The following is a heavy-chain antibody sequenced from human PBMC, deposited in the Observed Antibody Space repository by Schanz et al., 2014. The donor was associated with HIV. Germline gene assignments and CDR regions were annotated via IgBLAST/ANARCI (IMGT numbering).Heavy chain of an antibody. Sequence: QVQLVQSGTEVKKPGASVTVSCKASGYTFTNYAINWVRQAPGQGLEWMGWISNYIGNTDYAQNLQGRVTMTADTFTNIAYMELRSLTSDDTAVYYCARNQFQMLPFDSWGQGTLVTVSS. V-gene: IGHV1-18*01. CDR3: ARNQFQMLPFDS. CDR2: ISNYIGNT. J-gene: IGHJ4*02. D-gene: IGHD2-15*01. CDR1: GYTFTNYA.